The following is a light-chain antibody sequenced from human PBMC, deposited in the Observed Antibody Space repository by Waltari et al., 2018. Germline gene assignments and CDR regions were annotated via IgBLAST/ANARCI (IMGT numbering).Light chain of an antibody. V-gene: IGLV2-14*03. CDR2: DLT. CDR3: SAYTSRGTLK. CDR1: SDDIVASSS. Sequence: QSALTQPASVSGSPGQSITISCTGTSDDIVASSSVTWYHQRPGKVPKLIIYDLTERPSGVSNRFSGSKSGSTASLTVSGLQAEDEGLFYCSAYTSRGTLKFGGGTRVTVL. J-gene: IGLJ2*01.